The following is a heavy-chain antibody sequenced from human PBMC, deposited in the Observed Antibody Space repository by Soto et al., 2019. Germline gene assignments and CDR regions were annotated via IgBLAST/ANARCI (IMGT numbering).Heavy chain of an antibody. CDR3: AREGGIVGATAADY. CDR1: GGSISSGGYY. Sequence: QVQLQESGPGPVKPSQTLSLTCTVSGGSISSGGYYWSWIRQHRGKGLEWIGYIYYSGSTYYNPSLKSRVTISVDTSKNQFSLKLSSVTAADTAVYYCAREGGIVGATAADYWGQGTLVTVSS. CDR2: IYYSGST. D-gene: IGHD1-26*01. J-gene: IGHJ4*02. V-gene: IGHV4-31*03.